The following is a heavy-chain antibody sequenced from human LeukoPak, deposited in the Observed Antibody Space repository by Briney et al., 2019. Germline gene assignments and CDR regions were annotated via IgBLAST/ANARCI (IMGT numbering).Heavy chain of an antibody. J-gene: IGHJ6*02. D-gene: IGHD2-2*01. Sequence: PGRSLRLSCAASRFTFSSYGMHWVRQAPGKGLEWVAVIWYDGSNKYYADSVKGRFTISRDNSKNTLYLQMNSLRAEDTAVYYCARDRRISSTRAYGMDVWGQGTSVTVSS. V-gene: IGHV3-33*01. CDR3: ARDRRISSTRAYGMDV. CDR2: IWYDGSNK. CDR1: RFTFSSYG.